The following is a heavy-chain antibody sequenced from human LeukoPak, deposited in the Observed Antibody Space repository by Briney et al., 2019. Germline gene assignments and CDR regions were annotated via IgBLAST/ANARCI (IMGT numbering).Heavy chain of an antibody. J-gene: IGHJ2*01. V-gene: IGHV4-31*03. Sequence: SQTLSLTCTVSGGSISSGGYYLSWIRQHPGKGLEWIVYIYYSGSTYYNPSLKSRVTISVDTSKNQFSLKLSSVTAADTAVYYCARDGGPAGDYPPGYFDLWGRGTLVTVSS. CDR1: GGSISSGGYY. CDR3: ARDGGPAGDYPPGYFDL. CDR2: IYYSGST. D-gene: IGHD4-17*01.